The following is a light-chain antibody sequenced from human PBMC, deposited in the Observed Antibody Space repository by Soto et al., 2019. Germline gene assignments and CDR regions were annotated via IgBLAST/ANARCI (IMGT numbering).Light chain of an antibody. CDR1: ESISIY. CDR3: QQRSNWPPV. Sequence: EIVLTQSPATLSLSPGERATLSCRASESISIYIAWYQHKPGQAPRLLIYDASNRATGIPARFSGSGSGTDFTLTISSLEPEDFAVYYCQQRSNWPPVFGPGTKVDI. V-gene: IGKV3-11*01. CDR2: DAS. J-gene: IGKJ3*01.